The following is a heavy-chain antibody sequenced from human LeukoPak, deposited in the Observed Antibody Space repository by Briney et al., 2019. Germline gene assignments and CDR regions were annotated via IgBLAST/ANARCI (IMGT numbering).Heavy chain of an antibody. Sequence: GGSLRLSGAASGFTFSNVWLSWVRQAPGKGLEWVARIKRTSDGGTPDYPAPVQGRFIISRDDSKNTLFLQMNSLKTEDTAIYYCVHEGGGFEYWGQGTLVTVSS. CDR1: GFTFSNVW. V-gene: IGHV3-15*01. D-gene: IGHD3-10*01. J-gene: IGHJ4*02. CDR2: IKRTSDGGTP. CDR3: VHEGGGFEY.